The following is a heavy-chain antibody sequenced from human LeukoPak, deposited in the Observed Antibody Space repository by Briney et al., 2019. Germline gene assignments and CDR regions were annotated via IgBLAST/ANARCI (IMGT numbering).Heavy chain of an antibody. CDR3: ARSRTVPKDAFDI. J-gene: IGHJ3*02. D-gene: IGHD4-17*01. CDR2: IIPIFGTA. CDR1: GGTFSSYA. Sequence: ASVKVSCKASGGTFSSYAISWVRQAPGQGLAWMGGIIPIFGTANYAQKFQGRVTITADKSTSTAYMELSSLRSEDTAVYYCARSRTVPKDAFDIWGQGTMVTVSS. V-gene: IGHV1-69*06.